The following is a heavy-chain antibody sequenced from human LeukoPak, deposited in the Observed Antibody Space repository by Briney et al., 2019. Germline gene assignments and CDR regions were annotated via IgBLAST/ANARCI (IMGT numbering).Heavy chain of an antibody. CDR2: INPNSGGT. J-gene: IGHJ5*02. D-gene: IGHD2-2*01. CDR3: ARTYCSSTSCYVGRFDP. V-gene: IGHV1-2*02. CDR1: GYTFTGYY. Sequence: ASVKVSCKASGYTFTGYYMHWVRQAPGQGLEWMGWINPNSGGTNYAQMFQGRVTMTRDTSISTAYMELSRLRSDDTAVYYCARTYCSSTSCYVGRFDPWGQGTPVTVSS.